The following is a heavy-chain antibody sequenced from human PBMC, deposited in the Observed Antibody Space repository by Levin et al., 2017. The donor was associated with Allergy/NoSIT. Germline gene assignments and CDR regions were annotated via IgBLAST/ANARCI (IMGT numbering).Heavy chain of an antibody. CDR3: ARDLSYYYGMDV. J-gene: IGHJ6*02. V-gene: IGHV3-74*01. CDR2: INSDGSST. Sequence: GESLKISCAVSGFTFSSYWMHWVRQAPGKGLVWVSRINSDGSSTDYVDSVKGRFTISRDNAKNTLYLQMNSLRAEDTAVYYCARDLSYYYGMDVWGQGTTVTVSS. CDR1: GFTFSSYW.